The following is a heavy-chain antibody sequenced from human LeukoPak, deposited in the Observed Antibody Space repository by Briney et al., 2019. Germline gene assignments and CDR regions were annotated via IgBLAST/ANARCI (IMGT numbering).Heavy chain of an antibody. V-gene: IGHV1-69*04. CDR1: GGTFSSYA. J-gene: IGHJ4*02. Sequence: GASVKVSCKASGGTFSSYAISWVRQAPGQGLEWMGRIIPILGIANYAQKFQGRVTITADKSTSTAYMELSSLRSEDTAVYYCAREASMVRGVMFDYWGQGTLVTVSS. D-gene: IGHD3-10*01. CDR2: IIPILGIA. CDR3: AREASMVRGVMFDY.